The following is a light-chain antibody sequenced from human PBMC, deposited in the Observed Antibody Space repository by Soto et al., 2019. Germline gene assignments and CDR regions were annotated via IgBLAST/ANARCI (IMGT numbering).Light chain of an antibody. V-gene: IGLV2-14*03. Sequence: QSALTQPASVSDSPGQSITISCTGTNSDVGGSNFVSWYQQHPGKPPKLIISDVANRPSGVSNRFSGSKSGSTASLIISRLQAEDEADYYCVSYTTSTTYVFGSGTKLTVL. CDR1: NSDVGGSNF. CDR3: VSYTTSTTYV. J-gene: IGLJ1*01. CDR2: DVA.